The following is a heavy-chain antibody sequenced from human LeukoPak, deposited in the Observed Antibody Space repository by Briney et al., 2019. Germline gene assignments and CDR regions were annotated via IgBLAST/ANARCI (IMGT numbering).Heavy chain of an antibody. CDR1: GGSMNRYY. V-gene: IGHV4-59*01. Sequence: SETLSLTCTVSGGSMNRYYWIWIRQPPGKRLECIGYIYSSGITDYNPSLKSRVTISLDTSKNQFSLTLSSVIAADTAVYYCARARGFGSGFDPWGRGTLVTVSS. CDR2: IYSSGIT. J-gene: IGHJ5*02. CDR3: ARARGFGSGFDP. D-gene: IGHD3-10*01.